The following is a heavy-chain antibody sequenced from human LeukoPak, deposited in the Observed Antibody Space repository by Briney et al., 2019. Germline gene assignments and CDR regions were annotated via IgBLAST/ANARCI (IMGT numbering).Heavy chain of an antibody. V-gene: IGHV3-7*01. Sequence: PGWSLRLSCPSCGYTFSSYCLSWFREGPGKGLERVSNIKQYGIERYYVGSVKGRFTISRDNAKNSLYLQMNSLRAEDTAVYYCARGLGGYGHFDYWGQGTLVTVSS. CDR3: ARGLGGYGHFDY. CDR1: GYTFSSYC. J-gene: IGHJ4*02. D-gene: IGHD5-12*01. CDR2: IKQYGIER.